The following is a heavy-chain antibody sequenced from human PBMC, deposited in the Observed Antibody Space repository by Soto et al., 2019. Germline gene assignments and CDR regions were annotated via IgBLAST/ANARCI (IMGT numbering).Heavy chain of an antibody. Sequence: ASVKVSCKASGGTFSSYAISWVRQAPGQGLEWMGGIIPIFGTANYAQKFQGRVTITADESTSTAYMELSSLRSEDTAVYYCAREEDAESEKYYFDYWGQGTLVTVSS. CDR3: AREEDAESEKYYFDY. J-gene: IGHJ4*02. CDR2: IIPIFGTA. CDR1: GGTFSSYA. V-gene: IGHV1-69*13.